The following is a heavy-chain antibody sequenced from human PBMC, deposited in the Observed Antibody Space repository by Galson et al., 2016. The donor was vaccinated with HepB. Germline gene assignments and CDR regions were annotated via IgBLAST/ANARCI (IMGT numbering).Heavy chain of an antibody. CDR3: ARLLTSSSWYGWFDP. CDR2: IGGSGGGT. Sequence: SLRLSCAASGFTFSTYCMSWVRQAPGKGLEWVSSIGGSGGGTYYAALVKGRFTISRDNAKTSLYLQMNSLRAEDTALYYCARLLTSSSWYGWFDPWGQGTLVTVSS. J-gene: IGHJ5*02. V-gene: IGHV3-21*01. D-gene: IGHD6-13*01. CDR1: GFTFSTYC.